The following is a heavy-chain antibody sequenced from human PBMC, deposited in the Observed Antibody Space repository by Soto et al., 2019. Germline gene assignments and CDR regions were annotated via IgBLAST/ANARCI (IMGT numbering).Heavy chain of an antibody. CDR1: GGTFSSYT. J-gene: IGHJ5*02. D-gene: IGHD3-10*01. CDR3: AREHYGNSAWFDP. Sequence: ASVKVSCKASGGTFSSYTISWVRQAPGQGLEWMGWINPNSGITSYAQKFQGRVTMTRNTSISTAYMELSSLRSEDTAVYYCAREHYGNSAWFDPWGQGTLVTVSS. V-gene: IGHV1-8*02. CDR2: INPNSGIT.